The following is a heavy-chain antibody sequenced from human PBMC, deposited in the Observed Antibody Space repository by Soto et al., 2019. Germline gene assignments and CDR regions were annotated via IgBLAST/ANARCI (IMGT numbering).Heavy chain of an antibody. Sequence: PGESLKISCKGSGYSVTSYWISWVRQMPGKGLEWMGRIDPSDSYTNYSPPFQGHVTISADKSISTAYLQWSSLKASDTAMYYCARTWGRDGYNYAYYYGMDVWGQGTTVTVSS. CDR1: GYSVTSYW. CDR2: IDPSDSYT. J-gene: IGHJ6*02. CDR3: ARTWGRDGYNYAYYYGMDV. V-gene: IGHV5-10-1*01. D-gene: IGHD5-12*01.